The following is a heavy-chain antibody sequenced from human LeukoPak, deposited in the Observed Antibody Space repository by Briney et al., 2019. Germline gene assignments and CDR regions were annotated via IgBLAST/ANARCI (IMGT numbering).Heavy chain of an antibody. D-gene: IGHD5-18*01. Sequence: PGGSLRLSCAASGFTFSSYEMSWVRQAPGKGLEWVSYTSSSGSTIYYADSVKGRFTISRDNAKNSLYLQMNSLRAEDTAVYYCARVEYSAAFDYWGQGTLVTVSS. CDR2: TSSSGSTI. CDR1: GFTFSSYE. CDR3: ARVEYSAAFDY. V-gene: IGHV3-48*03. J-gene: IGHJ4*02.